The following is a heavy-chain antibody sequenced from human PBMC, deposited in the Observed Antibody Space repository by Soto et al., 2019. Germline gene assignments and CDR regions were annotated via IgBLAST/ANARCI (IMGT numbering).Heavy chain of an antibody. J-gene: IGHJ5*02. CDR2: IYYSGST. CDR1: GGSISSGDYY. CDR3: AREVDVWGSYRINWFDP. Sequence: QVQLQESGPGLVKPSQTLSLTCTVSGGSISSGDYYWSWIRQPPGKGLEWSGYIYYSGSTYYNPCLKSRVTISVDTSKNQFSLKLSSVTAADTAVYYCAREVDVWGSYRINWFDPWGQGTLVTVSS. V-gene: IGHV4-30-4*01. D-gene: IGHD3-16*02.